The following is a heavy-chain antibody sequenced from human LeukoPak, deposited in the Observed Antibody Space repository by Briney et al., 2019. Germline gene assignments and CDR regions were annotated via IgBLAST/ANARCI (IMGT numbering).Heavy chain of an antibody. J-gene: IGHJ4*02. CDR3: AKTWHWTVATLPGY. Sequence: GGSLRLSCAASGFTFSIYWMHWVRQAPGNGLVWVSRINSDGSTTTYADSVKGRFTISRDNSKNTLYLQMNSLRAEDTAVYYCAKTWHWTVATLPGYWGQGTLVTVSS. CDR1: GFTFSIYW. D-gene: IGHD5-12*01. V-gene: IGHV3-74*01. CDR2: INSDGSTT.